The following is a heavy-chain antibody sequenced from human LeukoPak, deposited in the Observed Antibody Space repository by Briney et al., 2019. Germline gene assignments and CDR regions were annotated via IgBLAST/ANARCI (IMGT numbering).Heavy chain of an antibody. J-gene: IGHJ4*02. D-gene: IGHD1-26*01. Sequence: GGSLRLSCEVSGFTFDDYGMSWVRQAPGKGLEWVSGINWNGGNPGYADSVKGRFTISRDNAKNSLYLQMNSLRAEDTALYYCARGTGATKLDYWGQGTLVTVSS. CDR1: GFTFDDYG. CDR2: INWNGGNP. V-gene: IGHV3-20*04. CDR3: ARGTGATKLDY.